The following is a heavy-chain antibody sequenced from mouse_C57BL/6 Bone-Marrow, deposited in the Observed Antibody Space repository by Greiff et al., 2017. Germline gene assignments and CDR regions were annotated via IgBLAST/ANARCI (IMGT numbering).Heavy chain of an antibody. J-gene: IGHJ2*01. D-gene: IGHD2-4*01. CDR1: GYTFTSYW. CDR2: IDPNSGGT. CDR3: ARFPPYDYDKEYYFDY. V-gene: IGHV1-72*01. Sequence: QVQLQQPGAELVKPGASVKLSCKASGYTFTSYWMHWVKQRPGRGLEWIGRIDPNSGGTKYNEKFKSKATLTVDKPSSTAYMQLSSLTSEDSAVYYCARFPPYDYDKEYYFDYWGQGTTLTVSS.